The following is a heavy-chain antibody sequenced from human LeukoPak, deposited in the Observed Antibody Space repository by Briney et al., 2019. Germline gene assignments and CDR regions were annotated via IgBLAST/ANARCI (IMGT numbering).Heavy chain of an antibody. CDR3: AKNYYDSSGYYPRVYYYYYMDV. J-gene: IGHJ6*03. V-gene: IGHV3-30*02. CDR2: IRYDGSNK. Sequence: RSGGSLRLSCAASGFTFSNYGMHWVRQAPGKGLEWVAFIRYDGSNKYYADSVKGRFTISRDNSKNTLYLQMNSLRAEDTAVYYCAKNYYDSSGYYPRVYYYYYMDVWGKGTTVTISS. CDR1: GFTFSNYG. D-gene: IGHD3-22*01.